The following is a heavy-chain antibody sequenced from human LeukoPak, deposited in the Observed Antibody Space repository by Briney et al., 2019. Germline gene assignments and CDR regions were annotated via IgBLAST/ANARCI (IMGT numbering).Heavy chain of an antibody. J-gene: IGHJ4*02. D-gene: IGHD3-9*01. V-gene: IGHV1-69*05. CDR2: IIPIFGTA. CDR1: GGTFSSYA. CDR3: ARAKDDILTGLGY. Sequence: SVKVSCMASGGTFSSYAISWVRQAPGQGLEWMGRIIPIFGTANYAQKFQGRVTITTDESTSTAYMELSSLRSEDTAVYYCARAKDDILTGLGYWGQGTLVTVSS.